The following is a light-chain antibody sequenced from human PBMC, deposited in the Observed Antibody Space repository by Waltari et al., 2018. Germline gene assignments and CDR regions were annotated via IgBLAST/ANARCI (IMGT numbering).Light chain of an antibody. J-gene: IGKJ2*01. Sequence: EIVMAQSPASLSVSPGERAIFSCRASPSVTPNVAWYQQKPGQPPRLLIYGASTRATDIPARFSGSGSGTEFTLTITSPQSEDVGVYYCHQYNDGPPFNFGQGTKLEIK. V-gene: IGKV3-15*01. CDR1: PSVTPN. CDR3: HQYNDGPPFN. CDR2: GAS.